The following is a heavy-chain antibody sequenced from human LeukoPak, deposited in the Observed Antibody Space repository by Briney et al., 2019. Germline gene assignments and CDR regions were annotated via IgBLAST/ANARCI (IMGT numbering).Heavy chain of an antibody. D-gene: IGHD6-13*01. CDR1: GFTVSSNY. Sequence: PGGSLRLSCAASGFTVSSNYMSWVRQAPGKGLEWVSVIYSGGSTYYADSVKGRFTISRDNSKNTLYLQMNSLRAEDTAVYYCAKTRYSSSRGYFQHWGQGTLVTVSS. CDR3: AKTRYSSSRGYFQH. V-gene: IGHV3-53*01. CDR2: IYSGGST. J-gene: IGHJ1*01.